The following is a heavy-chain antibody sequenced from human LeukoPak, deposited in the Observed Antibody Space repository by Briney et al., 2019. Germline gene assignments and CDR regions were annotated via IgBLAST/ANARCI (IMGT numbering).Heavy chain of an antibody. J-gene: IGHJ4*02. V-gene: IGHV1-24*01. CDR1: GYTLTESS. CDR3: ATHSSDSSGYYYY. CDR2: FDPEDGET. D-gene: IGHD3-22*01. Sequence: ASVKVSCKVSGYTLTESSMHWVRQAPGKGLEWMGGFDPEDGETIYTQKFPGRVTMTEDTSTDTAYMELISLGSEYTAVYYCATHSSDSSGYYYYWGQGTLVTVSS.